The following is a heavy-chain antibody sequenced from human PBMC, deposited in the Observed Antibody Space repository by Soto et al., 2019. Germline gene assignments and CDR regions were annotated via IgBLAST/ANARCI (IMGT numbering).Heavy chain of an antibody. D-gene: IGHD6-6*01. CDR3: ARAARPDYYYYYMDV. V-gene: IGHV1-69*02. Sequence: ASVKVSCKSSGGTFSSYTISWVRQAPGQGLEWMGRIIPILGIANYAQKFQGRVTITADKSTSTAYMELSSLRSEDTAVYYCARAARPDYYYYYMDVWGKGTTVTVSS. CDR1: GGTFSSYT. CDR2: IIPILGIA. J-gene: IGHJ6*03.